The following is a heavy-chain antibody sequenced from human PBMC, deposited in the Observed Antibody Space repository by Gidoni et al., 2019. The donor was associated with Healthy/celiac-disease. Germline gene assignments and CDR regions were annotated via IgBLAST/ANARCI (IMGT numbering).Heavy chain of an antibody. Sequence: EVQLVESGGGLVQPGGSLRLSCAASGFTFSDHYMDWVRQAPGKGLEWVGRTRNKANSYTTEYAASVKGRFTISRDDSKNSPYLQMNSLKTEDTAVYYCARVQSFEYSSSSSYYYYGMDVWGQGTTVTVSS. D-gene: IGHD6-6*01. CDR3: ARVQSFEYSSSSSYYYYGMDV. CDR2: TRNKANSYTT. V-gene: IGHV3-72*01. J-gene: IGHJ6*02. CDR1: GFTFSDHY.